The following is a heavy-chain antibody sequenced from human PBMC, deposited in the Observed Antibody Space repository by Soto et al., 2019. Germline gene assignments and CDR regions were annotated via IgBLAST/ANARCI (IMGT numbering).Heavy chain of an antibody. CDR1: GFAFNSPS. D-gene: IGHD1-26*01. V-gene: IGHV3-48*02. CDR2: VSPSAAET. Sequence: GGYLILSCVAFGFAFNSPSMYCDRQHPGEGREWVSYVSPSAAETYNDSVTIRFTISKDNARNPLSPQINSLSDEDTAIYNYEKGREDTAEMDIWGQGTPVTVSS. J-gene: IGHJ6*02. CDR3: EKGREDTAEMDI.